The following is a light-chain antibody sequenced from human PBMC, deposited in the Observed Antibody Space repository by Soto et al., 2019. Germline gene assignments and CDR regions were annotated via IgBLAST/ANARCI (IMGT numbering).Light chain of an antibody. CDR1: QSGSSNH. V-gene: IGKV3-20*01. CDR3: QQYGSSPQT. Sequence: ESVLTQSHGTLSLSPWEMATFSCRAAQSGSSNHLAWYQQKRGQPPRLLIYGASSRATGTPGRFSGSGSGTDFTLTITRLEPEDFAVYYCQQYGSSPQTFGQGTKVDIK. CDR2: GAS. J-gene: IGKJ1*01.